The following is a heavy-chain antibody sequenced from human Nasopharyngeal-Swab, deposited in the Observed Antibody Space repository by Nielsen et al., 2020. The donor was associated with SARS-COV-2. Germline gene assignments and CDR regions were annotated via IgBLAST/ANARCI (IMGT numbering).Heavy chain of an antibody. V-gene: IGHV1-2*06. J-gene: IGHJ2*01. CDR2: INPNSGGT. CDR1: GYTFTGYY. CDR3: ARAGYSYGLINDGFDL. Sequence: ASVQVSCKASGYTFTGYYMHWVRQAPGQGLEWMGRINPNSGGTNYAQKFQGRVTMTRDTSISTAYMELSRLRSDDTAVYYCARAGYSYGLINDGFDLWGRGTLVTVSS. D-gene: IGHD5-18*01.